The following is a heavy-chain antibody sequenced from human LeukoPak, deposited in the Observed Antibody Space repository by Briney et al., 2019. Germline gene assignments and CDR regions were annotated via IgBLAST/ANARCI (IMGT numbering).Heavy chain of an antibody. CDR2: VNPSGGST. CDR3: ARDGRDGYNSRWFDP. Sequence: WASVKVSCKASGYTFPNYYVHWVRQAPGQGLEWMGMVNPSGGSTNYAQKFQGRVTITRDTSASTAYMELSSLRSEDTAVYYCARDGRDGYNSRWFDPWDQGTLVTVSS. CDR1: GYTFPNYY. V-gene: IGHV1-46*01. J-gene: IGHJ5*02. D-gene: IGHD5-24*01.